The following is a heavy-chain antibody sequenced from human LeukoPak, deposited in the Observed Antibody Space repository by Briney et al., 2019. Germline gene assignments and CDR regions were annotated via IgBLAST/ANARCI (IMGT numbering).Heavy chain of an antibody. J-gene: IGHJ5*02. CDR1: GFTFSDYY. CDR3: ARDVSPTITIFGVLIGRFDP. CDR2: ISSSGSTI. D-gene: IGHD3-3*01. V-gene: IGHV3-11*04. Sequence: PGGSLRLSCAASGFTFSDYYMSWIRQAPGKGLEWVSYISSSGSTIYYADSVKGRFTISRDNAKNSLYLQMNSLRAKDTAVYYCARDVSPTITIFGVLIGRFDPWGQGTLVTVSS.